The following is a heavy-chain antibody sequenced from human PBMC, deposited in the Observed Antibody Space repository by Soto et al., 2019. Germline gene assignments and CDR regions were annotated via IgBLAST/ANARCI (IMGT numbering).Heavy chain of an antibody. CDR2: IYTAGSA. D-gene: IGHD3-10*01. CDR1: GFTVSNYH. Sequence: GGSLRLSCAASGFTVSNYHMNWVRRAPGKGLEWVSVIYTAGSADFADSVKGRFTISRDNAKNSLYLQMNSLRAEDTAVYYCARSSGGSGKLWNYYGMDVWGQGTTVTVSS. CDR3: ARSSGGSGKLWNYYGMDV. J-gene: IGHJ6*02. V-gene: IGHV3-66*01.